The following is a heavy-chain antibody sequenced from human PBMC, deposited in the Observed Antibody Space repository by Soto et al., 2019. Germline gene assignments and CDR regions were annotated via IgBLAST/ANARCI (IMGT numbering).Heavy chain of an antibody. D-gene: IGHD3-3*01. CDR2: ISSSGDAT. CDR1: GFTFSTYA. CDR3: AKNGDFWSWGMDV. V-gene: IGHV3-23*01. J-gene: IGHJ6*02. Sequence: ETLSLSCAASGFTFSTYAMTWVRQAPGKGLEWVSIISSSGDATYYLDSVKGRFTISRDNSRNTLHLQMNSLRAEDAAVYFCAKNGDFWSWGMDVWGQGTTVTVSS.